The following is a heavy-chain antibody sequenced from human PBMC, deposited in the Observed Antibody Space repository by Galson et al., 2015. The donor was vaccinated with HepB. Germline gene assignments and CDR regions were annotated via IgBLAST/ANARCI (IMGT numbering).Heavy chain of an antibody. D-gene: IGHD2-2*01. Sequence: SLRLSCAASGFTFSSYAMSWVRQAPGKGLEWVSAISGSGGSTYYGDSVKGRFTISRDNSKNTLYVQMNSLRAEDTAVYYCATDGSTSWYTGYFHHWGQGTLVTVSS. CDR2: ISGSGGST. CDR1: GFTFSSYA. CDR3: ATDGSTSWYTGYFHH. J-gene: IGHJ1*01. V-gene: IGHV3-23*01.